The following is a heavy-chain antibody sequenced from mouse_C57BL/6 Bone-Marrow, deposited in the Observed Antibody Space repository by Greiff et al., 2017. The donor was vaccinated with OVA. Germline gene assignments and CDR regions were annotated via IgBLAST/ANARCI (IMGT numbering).Heavy chain of an antibody. J-gene: IGHJ2*01. Sequence: VQLQQSGPVLVKPGASVKMSCKASGYTFTDYYMNWVKQSHGKSLEWIGVINPYNGGTSYNQKFKGKATLTVDKSSSTAYMELNSLTSEDSAVYYCATSYYGSSYDFDYWGQGTTLTVSS. CDR1: GYTFTDYY. CDR3: ATSYYGSSYDFDY. CDR2: INPYNGGT. V-gene: IGHV1-19*01. D-gene: IGHD1-1*01.